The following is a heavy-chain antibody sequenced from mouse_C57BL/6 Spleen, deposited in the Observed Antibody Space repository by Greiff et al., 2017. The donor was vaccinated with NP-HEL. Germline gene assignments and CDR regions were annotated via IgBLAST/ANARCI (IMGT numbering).Heavy chain of an antibody. V-gene: IGHV1-61*01. J-gene: IGHJ2*01. CDR3: ARSATGGYFDY. Sequence: QVQLQQPGAELVRPGSSVKLSCKASGYTFTSYWMDWVKQRPGQGLEWIGNIYPSDSETHYNQKFKDKATLTVDKSSSTAYMQLSSLTSEDSAVYYCARSATGGYFDYWGQGTTLTVSS. D-gene: IGHD1-1*01. CDR2: IYPSDSET. CDR1: GYTFTSYW.